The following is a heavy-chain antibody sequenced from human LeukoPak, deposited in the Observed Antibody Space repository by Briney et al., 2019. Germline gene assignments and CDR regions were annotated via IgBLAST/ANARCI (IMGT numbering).Heavy chain of an antibody. V-gene: IGHV3-21*01. D-gene: IGHD3-10*01. CDR2: ISSSSSYI. CDR3: ARDMVRGDGGYYFDY. J-gene: IGHJ4*02. CDR1: GFTFSSYS. Sequence: PGGSLRLSCAASGFTFSSYSMNWVRQAPGKGLEWVSSISSSSSYIYYADSVKGRFTISRDNAKNSLYLQMNSLRAEDTAVYYCARDMVRGDGGYYFDYWGQGTLVTVSS.